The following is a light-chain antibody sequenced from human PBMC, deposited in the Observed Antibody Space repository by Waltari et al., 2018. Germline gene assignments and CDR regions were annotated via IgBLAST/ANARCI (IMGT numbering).Light chain of an antibody. J-gene: IGKJ1*01. CDR1: QSVSRA. CDR3: QNYVRLPGT. Sequence: EIVLTQSPGTLSLPPGERATLSCRASQSVSRALAWYQQRPGQAPRPRIYGASSRATGIPDRFSGRGSGKDFSLTSSRLEPKNFAVYYCQNYVRLPGTFGQGTKVEIK. CDR2: GAS. V-gene: IGKV3-20*01.